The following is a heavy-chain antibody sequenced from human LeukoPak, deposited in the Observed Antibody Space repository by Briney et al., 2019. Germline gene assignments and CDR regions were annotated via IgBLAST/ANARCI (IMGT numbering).Heavy chain of an antibody. CDR1: GGSFSGYY. CDR2: INHSGST. J-gene: IGHJ4*02. V-gene: IGHV4-34*01. D-gene: IGHD5-12*01. CDR3: ARLTWITDY. Sequence: PSETLSLTCVVYGGSFSGYYWSWIRQPPGKGLEWIGEINHSGSTNYNPSLKSRVTISLDTSKNQFSLTVSSVTAADTAVYYCARLTWITDYWGQGTLVTVSS.